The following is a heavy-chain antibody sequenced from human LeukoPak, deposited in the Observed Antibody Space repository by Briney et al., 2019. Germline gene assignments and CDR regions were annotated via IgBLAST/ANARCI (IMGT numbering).Heavy chain of an antibody. D-gene: IGHD3-10*01. CDR2: IIPIFGTA. J-gene: IGHJ4*02. V-gene: IGHV1-69*13. CDR1: GGTFSSYA. Sequence: GASVKVSCKASGGTFSSYAISWVRQAPGQGLEWMGGIIPIFGTANYAQKFQGRVTNTADESTSTAYMELSSLRSEDTAVYYCARLGYYGSGSYSYYFDYWGQGTLVTVSS. CDR3: ARLGYYGSGSYSYYFDY.